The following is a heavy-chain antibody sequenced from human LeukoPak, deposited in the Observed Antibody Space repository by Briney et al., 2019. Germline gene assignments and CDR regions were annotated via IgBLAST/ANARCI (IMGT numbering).Heavy chain of an antibody. Sequence: GGSLRLSCAASGFTFTTYGMHWVRQAPGKGLEWVAFIRYDGSNKYYADSVKGRFTISRDNSKNTLYLQMNSLRAEDTAVYYCAKEGDYYGSGSYRDGFDIWGQGTRATVSS. CDR2: IRYDGSNK. D-gene: IGHD3-10*01. V-gene: IGHV3-30*02. CDR3: AKEGDYYGSGSYRDGFDI. J-gene: IGHJ3*02. CDR1: GFTFTTYG.